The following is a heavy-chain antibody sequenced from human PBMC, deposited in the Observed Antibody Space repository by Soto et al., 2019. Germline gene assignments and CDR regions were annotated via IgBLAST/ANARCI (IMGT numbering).Heavy chain of an antibody. CDR3: AIDVVVVPTTIQGGYYYYAMDV. J-gene: IGHJ6*02. Sequence: SETLSLTCTVAGGAVSSGNYYWSWKRQPPGKGLEWIGYIYYSGTTYYNPSFRSGATIVVDTSMNQVSRKLTSVTAADTAVYYCAIDVVVVPTTIQGGYYYYAMDVWGHGTTVTVSS. D-gene: IGHD2-2*02. CDR1: GGAVSSGNYY. V-gene: IGHV4-30-4*01. CDR2: IYYSGTT.